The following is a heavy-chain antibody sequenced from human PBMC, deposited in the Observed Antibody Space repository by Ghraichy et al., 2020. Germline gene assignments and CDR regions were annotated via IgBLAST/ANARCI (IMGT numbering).Heavy chain of an antibody. Sequence: LSLTCAASGFTFSSYAMSWVRQAPGKGLEWVSAISGSGGSTYYADSVKGRFTISRDNSKNTLYLQMNSLRAEDTAVYYCAKDRDSSGWYAYYFDYWGQGTLVTVSS. CDR1: GFTFSSYA. V-gene: IGHV3-23*01. CDR3: AKDRDSSGWYAYYFDY. J-gene: IGHJ4*02. D-gene: IGHD6-19*01. CDR2: ISGSGGST.